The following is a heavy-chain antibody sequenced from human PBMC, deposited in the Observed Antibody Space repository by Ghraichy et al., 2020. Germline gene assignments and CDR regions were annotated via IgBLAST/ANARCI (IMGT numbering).Heavy chain of an antibody. CDR2: IDWDDDK. J-gene: IGHJ5*02. V-gene: IGHV2-70*01. CDR1: GFSLSTSGMC. Sequence: SGPTLVKPTQTLTLTCTFSGFSLSTSGMCVSWIRQPPGKALEWLALIDWDDDKYYSTSLKTRLTISKDTSKNQVVLTMTNMDPVDTATYYCARTSYYDILTGTPFNNWFDPWGQGTLVTVSS. CDR3: ARTSYYDILTGTPFNNWFDP. D-gene: IGHD3-9*01.